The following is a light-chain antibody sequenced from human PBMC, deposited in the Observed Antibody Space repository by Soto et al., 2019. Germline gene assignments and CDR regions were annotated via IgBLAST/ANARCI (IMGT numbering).Light chain of an antibody. Sequence: QSVLTQPPSASGTPGQRVTISCSGSISNIGGNTVNWYQQLPGTAPKLLMYTNNQRPSGVPDRFSGSKSGTSASLAISWRQSAEEADYYCAAWDESLNGVVFGGGTQLTVL. CDR2: TNN. CDR1: ISNIGGNT. V-gene: IGLV1-44*01. J-gene: IGLJ2*01. CDR3: AAWDESLNGVV.